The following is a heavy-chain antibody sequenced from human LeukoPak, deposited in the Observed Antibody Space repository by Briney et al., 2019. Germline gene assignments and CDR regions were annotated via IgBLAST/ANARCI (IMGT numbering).Heavy chain of an antibody. CDR2: IYPGDSDT. D-gene: IGHD2-2*01. CDR3: ARLESGDIVVVPAAMRSGYSYGLHY. V-gene: IGHV5-51*01. Sequence: GESLKISCKGSGYSFTSYWIGWVRQMPGKSLEWMGIIYPGDSDTKYRPSFQGQVTISADKSISTAYLQWSSLKASDTAMYYCARLESGDIVVVPAAMRSGYSYGLHYWGQGTLVTVSS. CDR1: GYSFTSYW. J-gene: IGHJ4*02.